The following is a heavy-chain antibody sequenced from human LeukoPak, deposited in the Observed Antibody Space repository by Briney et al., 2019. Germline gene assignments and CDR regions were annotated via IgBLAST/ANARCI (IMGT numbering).Heavy chain of an antibody. CDR3: VRDGGVSGYDLLDY. CDR2: INTDGSTT. D-gene: IGHD5-12*01. V-gene: IGHV3-74*01. CDR1: GFTFSTYW. Sequence: GGSLRLSCVGSGFTFSTYWMHWVRQAPGRGLVWVSGINTDGSTTSYADSVKGRFTISRDNAKNSLSLQMNSLRAEDTAVYYCVRDGGVSGYDLLDYWGQGTLVTVSS. J-gene: IGHJ4*02.